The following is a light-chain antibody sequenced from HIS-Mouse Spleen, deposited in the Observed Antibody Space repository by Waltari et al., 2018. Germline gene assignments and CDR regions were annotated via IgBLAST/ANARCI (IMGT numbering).Light chain of an antibody. CDR2: EGS. V-gene: IGLV2-23*01. CDR1: SSDVGSYNL. CDR3: CSYAGSSTWV. Sequence: PRQSITISCTGTSSDVGSYNLVSWYQQHPGKAPKLMIYEGSKRPSGVSNRFSGSKSGNTASLTISGLQAEDEADYYCCSYAGSSTWVFGGGTKLTVL. J-gene: IGLJ3*02.